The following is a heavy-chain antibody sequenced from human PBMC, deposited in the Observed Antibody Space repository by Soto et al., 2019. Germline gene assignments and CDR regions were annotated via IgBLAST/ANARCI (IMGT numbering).Heavy chain of an antibody. CDR2: INWIGGST. CDR1: GFIFGAHA. CDR3: ARHGGTPDLYFDY. J-gene: IGHJ4*02. Sequence: GGSLRLSCAASGFIFGAHAMSWVRQAPGKGLEWVSAINWIGGSTNYADSMKGRFTISRDNAKNSLYLQMSSLRAEDTALYYCARHGGTPDLYFDYWGQGTQVTVSS. D-gene: IGHD3-16*01. V-gene: IGHV3-20*04.